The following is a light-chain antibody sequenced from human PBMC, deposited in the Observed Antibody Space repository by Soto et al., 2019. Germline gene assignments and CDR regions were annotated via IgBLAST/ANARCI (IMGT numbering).Light chain of an antibody. J-gene: IGKJ1*01. V-gene: IGKV1-5*03. CDR3: QQYRDYSWT. CDR1: QSIGIW. Sequence: IQMTQSPSTVSASVGDRVAITCGASQSIGIWLAWYQQKPGKAPRFLIYTASTLLGGVPSRFSGSGSGTEFTLTISSLQPDDFATYYCQQYRDYSWTFGQGTKVEIK. CDR2: TAS.